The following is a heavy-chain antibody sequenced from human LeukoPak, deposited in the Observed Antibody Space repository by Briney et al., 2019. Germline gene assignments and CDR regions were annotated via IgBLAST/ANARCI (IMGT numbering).Heavy chain of an antibody. CDR1: GFTFNNYS. V-gene: IGHV3-21*01. J-gene: IGHJ4*02. CDR3: AKDSKRWKTYYYESGNYYFDY. Sequence: GGSLRLSCAASGFTFNNYSMNWARQAPGKGLEWVSSISSRSNYIYYPDSVKGRFTISRDNAKNSLYLQMNGLRAEDTAVYFCAKDSKRWKTYYYESGNYYFDYWGQGTLVTVSS. D-gene: IGHD3-10*01. CDR2: ISSRSNYI.